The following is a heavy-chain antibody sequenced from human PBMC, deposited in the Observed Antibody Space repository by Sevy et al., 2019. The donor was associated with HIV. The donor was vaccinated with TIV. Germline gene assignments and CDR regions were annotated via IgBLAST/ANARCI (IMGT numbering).Heavy chain of an antibody. CDR1: GFTFSSYS. CDR2: ISSSSSYI. Sequence: GGSLRLSCAASGFTFSSYSMNWVRQAPGKGLEWVSSISSSSSYIYYADSVKGRFTISRDNAKNSLYLQMNSLRAEDTAVYYCARAGSEGWFDPWGPGTLVTVSS. J-gene: IGHJ5*02. CDR3: ARAGSEGWFDP. D-gene: IGHD6-6*01. V-gene: IGHV3-21*01.